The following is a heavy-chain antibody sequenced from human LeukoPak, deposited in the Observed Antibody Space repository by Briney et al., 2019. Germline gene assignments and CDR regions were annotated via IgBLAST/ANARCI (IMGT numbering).Heavy chain of an antibody. V-gene: IGHV3-7*01. D-gene: IGHD2-21*02. CDR3: ARDSGCRGGVCYSFSDC. CDR2: IKQDGSEK. Sequence: GGSLRLSCAASGFTFGTYWMTWVRQAPGKGLEWVANIKQDGSEKYYVDSVRGRFTVSRDNAKNSLYLQMTSLRVEDTAVYFCARDSGCRGGVCYSFSDCWGQGSLVTVSS. CDR1: GFTFGTYW. J-gene: IGHJ4*02.